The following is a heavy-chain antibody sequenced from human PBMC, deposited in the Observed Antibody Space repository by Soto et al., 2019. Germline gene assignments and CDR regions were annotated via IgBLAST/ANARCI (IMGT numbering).Heavy chain of an antibody. Sequence: GASLKISRKGCGYSFTSYWLGWVRQMPGKGLEWMGIIYPGDSDTRYSPSFQGQVTISADKSISTAYPQWSSLKASDTAIYYCARHLRRYGMDVWGQGTTVTVSS. CDR3: ARHLRRYGMDV. D-gene: IGHD3-16*01. CDR1: GYSFTSYW. V-gene: IGHV5-51*01. J-gene: IGHJ6*02. CDR2: IYPGDSDT.